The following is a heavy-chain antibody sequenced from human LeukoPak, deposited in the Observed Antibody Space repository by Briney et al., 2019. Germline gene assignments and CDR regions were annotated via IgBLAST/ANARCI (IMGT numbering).Heavy chain of an antibody. CDR2: INHSGST. J-gene: IGHJ4*02. V-gene: IGHV4-34*01. CDR1: GGSFRGYY. Sequence: SETLSLTXAVYGGSFRGYYWSWIRQPPGKGLEWIGEINHSGSTNYNPSLKSRVTISVDTSKNQFSLKLSSVTAADTAVYYCARVRAARPFDYWGQGTLVTVSS. D-gene: IGHD6-6*01. CDR3: ARVRAARPFDY.